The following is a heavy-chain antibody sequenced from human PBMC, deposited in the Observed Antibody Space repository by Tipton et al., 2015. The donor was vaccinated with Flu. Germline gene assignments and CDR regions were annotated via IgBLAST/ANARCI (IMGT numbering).Heavy chain of an antibody. CDR2: IYPAGGGI. CDR3: ARDKGGGTYTFDA. J-gene: IGHJ3*01. CDR1: GYTFTSYN. Sequence: QVQLVQSGAEVKKPGASVKVSCKASGYTFTSYNMHWVRQAPGQGLEWMGIIYPAGGGISYAQKFQGRVIMTRDRSTGTVHMELSSLKSDDTAMYYCARDKGGGTYTFDAWGQGTMVTVSS. D-gene: IGHD1-1*01. V-gene: IGHV1-46*01.